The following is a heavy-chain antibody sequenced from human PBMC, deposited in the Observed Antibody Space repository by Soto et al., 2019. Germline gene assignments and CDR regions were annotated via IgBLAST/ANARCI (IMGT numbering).Heavy chain of an antibody. CDR3: ARSAPMIVVVITPPTDY. V-gene: IGHV1-3*01. D-gene: IGHD3-22*01. CDR1: GYTFASYA. J-gene: IGHJ4*02. CDR2: INAGNGNT. Sequence: ASVKVSCKASGYTFASYAMHWVRQAPGQRLEWMGWINAGNGNTKYSQKFQGRVTITRDTSASTAYMELSSLRSEDTAVYYCARSAPMIVVVITPPTDYWGQGTLVTVSS.